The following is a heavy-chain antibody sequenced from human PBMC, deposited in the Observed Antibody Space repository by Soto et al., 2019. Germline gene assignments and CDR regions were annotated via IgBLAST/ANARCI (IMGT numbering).Heavy chain of an antibody. J-gene: IGHJ4*02. CDR3: ARSETYYYGSGSDFWYYFDY. CDR2: IIPIFGTA. CDR1: GGTFSSYA. V-gene: IGHV1-69*01. D-gene: IGHD3-10*01. Sequence: QVQLVQSGAEVKKPGSSVKVSCKASGGTFSSYAISWVRQAPGQGLEWMGGIIPIFGTANYAQKFQGRVTITADESTSTAYMELSSLRSEDTAVYYCARSETYYYGSGSDFWYYFDYWGQGTLVTVSS.